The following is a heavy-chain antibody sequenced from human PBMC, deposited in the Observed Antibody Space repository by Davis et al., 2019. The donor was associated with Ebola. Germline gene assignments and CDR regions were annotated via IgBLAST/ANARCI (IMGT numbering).Heavy chain of an antibody. Sequence: AASVKVSCKASGYTFTGYYMHWVRQAPGQGLEWMGWINPNSGGTNYAQKFQGWVTMTRDTSISTAYMELSRLRSEDTAVYYCASEGIGFIVGATDYYYYGMDVWGQGTTVTVSS. CDR1: GYTFTGYY. CDR2: INPNSGGT. D-gene: IGHD1-26*01. CDR3: ASEGIGFIVGATDYYYYGMDV. J-gene: IGHJ6*02. V-gene: IGHV1-2*04.